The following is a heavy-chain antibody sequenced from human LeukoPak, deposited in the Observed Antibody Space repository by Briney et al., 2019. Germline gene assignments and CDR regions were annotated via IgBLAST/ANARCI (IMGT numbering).Heavy chain of an antibody. Sequence: SETLSLTCTFSGGSISSYHWNWIRQTPGKGLEWIGYMYYTGVSNYNPSLKSRVAISVDSSKNQFFLKVTSVTAADTAIYYCTTIKRGDIFGYFDFWGQGALVTVSS. CDR3: TTIKRGDIFGYFDF. CDR1: GGSISSYH. CDR2: MYYTGVS. V-gene: IGHV4-59*01. D-gene: IGHD5-18*01. J-gene: IGHJ4*02.